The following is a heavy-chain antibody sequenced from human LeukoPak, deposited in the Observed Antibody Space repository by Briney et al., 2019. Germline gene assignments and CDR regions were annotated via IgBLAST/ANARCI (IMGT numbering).Heavy chain of an antibody. J-gene: IGHJ4*02. CDR1: GGTFSSYA. D-gene: IGHD2-2*01. Sequence: ASVKVSCKASGGTFSSYAISWVRQAPGQGLEWMGGTIPIFGTANYAQKFQGRVTITADESTSTAYVELSSLRSEDTAVYYCATPAGYCSSTSCFSFDYWGQGTLVTVSS. V-gene: IGHV1-69*01. CDR2: TIPIFGTA. CDR3: ATPAGYCSSTSCFSFDY.